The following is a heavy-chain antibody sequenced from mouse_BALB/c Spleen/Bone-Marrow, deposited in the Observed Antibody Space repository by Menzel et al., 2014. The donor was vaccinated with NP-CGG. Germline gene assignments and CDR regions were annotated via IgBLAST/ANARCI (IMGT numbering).Heavy chain of an antibody. CDR3: TRGGNWDDFDY. J-gene: IGHJ2*01. D-gene: IGHD4-1*01. CDR1: GFTFSSFG. Sequence: EVKVVESGGGLVQPGGSRKLSCAASGFTFSSFGMHWVRQAPEKGLEWVAYISSGSSTIFYADTVKGRFTVSRDNPKNTLFLQMTSLRSEDTPMYYCTRGGNWDDFDYWGQGTTLTVSS. CDR2: ISSGSSTI. V-gene: IGHV5-17*02.